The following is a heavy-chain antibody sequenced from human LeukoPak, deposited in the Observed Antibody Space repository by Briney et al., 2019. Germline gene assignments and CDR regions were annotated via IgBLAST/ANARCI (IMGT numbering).Heavy chain of an antibody. CDR2: ISSSSSYI. V-gene: IGHV3-21*01. CDR3: ARDRSDRLAVAGTSAFDY. D-gene: IGHD6-19*01. Sequence: GALRLSCAASGFTFSSYSMNWVRQAPGKGLEWVSSISSSSSYIYYADSVKGRFTISRDNAKNSLYLQMNSLRAEDTAVYYCARDRSDRLAVAGTSAFDYWGQGTLVTVSS. CDR1: GFTFSSYS. J-gene: IGHJ4*02.